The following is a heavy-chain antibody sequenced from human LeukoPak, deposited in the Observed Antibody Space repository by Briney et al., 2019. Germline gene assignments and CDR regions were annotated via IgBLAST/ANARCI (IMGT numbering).Heavy chain of an antibody. V-gene: IGHV4-34*01. CDR2: INHSGST. CDR3: ARVSVGYCSGGSCYYAAFDI. Sequence: PSETLSLTCAVYGGSFSGYYWSWIRQPPGKGLEWIGEINHSGSTNYNPSLKSRVTISVDTSKNQFSLKLSSVTAADTAVYYCARVSVGYCSGGSCYYAAFDIWGQGTMVTVSS. D-gene: IGHD2-15*01. J-gene: IGHJ3*02. CDR1: GGSFSGYY.